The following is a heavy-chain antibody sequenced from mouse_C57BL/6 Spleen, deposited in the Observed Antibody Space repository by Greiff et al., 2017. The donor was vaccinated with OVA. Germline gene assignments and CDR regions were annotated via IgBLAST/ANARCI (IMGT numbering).Heavy chain of an antibody. V-gene: IGHV5-4*03. CDR2: ISDGGSYT. J-gene: IGHJ4*01. Sequence: EVKVVESGGGLVKPGGSLKLSCAASGYTFSSYAMSWVRQTPEKRLEWVATISDGGSYTYYPDNVKGRFTISRDNAKTNLSRQMSQLKSEATAMYYCARGGKLADALDYWGQGTSVTVSS. CDR1: GYTFSSYA. D-gene: IGHD4-1*01. CDR3: ARGGKLADALDY.